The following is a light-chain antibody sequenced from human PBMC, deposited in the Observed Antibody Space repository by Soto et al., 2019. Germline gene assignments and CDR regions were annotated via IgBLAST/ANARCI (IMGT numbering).Light chain of an antibody. Sequence: DIVMTQSPDSLAVSLGERATINCKSSQTVLYSSNSKNYLAWYQQKPGQPPKLLIYWASTRESGVPDRFSGSGSGTDFTHTISSLQAEDVAVYYCQQYYSTPVTFGPGTKVDIK. CDR3: QQYYSTPVT. V-gene: IGKV4-1*01. J-gene: IGKJ3*01. CDR1: QTVLYSSNSKNY. CDR2: WAS.